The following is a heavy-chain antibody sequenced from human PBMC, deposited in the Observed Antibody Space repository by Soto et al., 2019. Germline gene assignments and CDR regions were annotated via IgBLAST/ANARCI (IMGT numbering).Heavy chain of an antibody. CDR1: AAPLSSHY. J-gene: IGHJ5*02. CDR2: IYYSVTT. CDR3: ANLAEDGDYVS. V-gene: IGHV4-59*11. D-gene: IGHD4-17*01. Sequence: SETLSLTCTVSAAPLSSHYWSSFRQPPGKGLERIGYIYYSVTTTVYPPIQTRVTILLDTAKTPVSLNLRSATFADSAVYYCANLAEDGDYVSWGPGTLVTVSS.